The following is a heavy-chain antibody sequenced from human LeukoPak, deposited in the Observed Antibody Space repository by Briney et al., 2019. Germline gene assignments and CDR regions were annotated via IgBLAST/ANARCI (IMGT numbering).Heavy chain of an antibody. D-gene: IGHD3-10*01. CDR2: ISSSSSSI. CDR1: GFTFSSYG. V-gene: IGHV3-21*01. CDR3: ASGSQGELLLGDY. J-gene: IGHJ4*02. Sequence: PGGSLRLSCAASGFTFSSYGMSWVRQAPGKGLEWVSSISSSSSSIYYADSVKGRFTISRDNAKNSLYLQMNSLRAEDTAVYYCASGSQGELLLGDYWGQGTLVTVSS.